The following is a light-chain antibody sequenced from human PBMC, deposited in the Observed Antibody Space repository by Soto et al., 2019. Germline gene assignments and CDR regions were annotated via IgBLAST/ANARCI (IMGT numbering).Light chain of an antibody. CDR1: ALPKKY. Sequence: SYELTQSPSVSVSPGQTARITCSGDALPKKYVYWYQLRPGQAPLLIVYKDNERPSGIPERFSGSSSGPTATLTISGVRAEDEADYYCQSIDGTGSLYVFGGGTKLTVL. V-gene: IGLV3-25*03. CDR2: KDN. J-gene: IGLJ1*01. CDR3: QSIDGTGSLYV.